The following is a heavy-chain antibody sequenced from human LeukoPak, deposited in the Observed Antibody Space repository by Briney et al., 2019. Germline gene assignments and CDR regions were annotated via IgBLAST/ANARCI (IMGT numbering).Heavy chain of an antibody. Sequence: GGSLRLFCGASGFTFSSYAMSWVRQAPGKGLEWVSAISGSGGSTYYAVSVNGRFTISRDNSKNTLYLQMNSLRAEDTAVYYCATNSSRGVFDYWGQGTLVTVSS. J-gene: IGHJ4*02. D-gene: IGHD6-13*01. V-gene: IGHV3-23*01. CDR1: GFTFSSYA. CDR2: ISGSGGST. CDR3: ATNSSRGVFDY.